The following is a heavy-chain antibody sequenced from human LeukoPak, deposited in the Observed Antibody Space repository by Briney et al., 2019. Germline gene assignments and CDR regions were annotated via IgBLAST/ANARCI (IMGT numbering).Heavy chain of an antibody. CDR3: ARVMSSGYYYYGMDV. V-gene: IGHV4-61*05. D-gene: IGHD3-22*01. Sequence: SETLSLTCTVSGGSISSSSYYWGWIRQPPGKGLEWIGYIYYTGSTNYNPSLKTRVSISVDTSKKQFSLKLTSVTAADTAVYYCARVMSSGYYYYGMDVWGQGTTVTVSS. J-gene: IGHJ6*02. CDR1: GGSISSSSYY. CDR2: IYYTGST.